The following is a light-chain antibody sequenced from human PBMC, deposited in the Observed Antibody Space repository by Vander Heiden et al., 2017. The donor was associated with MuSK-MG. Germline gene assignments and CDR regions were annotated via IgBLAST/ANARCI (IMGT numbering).Light chain of an antibody. CDR3: GTWDTSLSAGV. CDR1: SSNIGNNY. Sequence: QSVLTQPPSLSAPPGQKVTISCSGGSSNIGNNYVSWYQQLPGTAPKLLIYDDDKRPSGIPDRFSGSKSGTSAALAITGLQTGDEADYYCGTWDTSLSAGVFGGGTHLTVL. V-gene: IGLV1-51*01. CDR2: DDD. J-gene: IGLJ2*01.